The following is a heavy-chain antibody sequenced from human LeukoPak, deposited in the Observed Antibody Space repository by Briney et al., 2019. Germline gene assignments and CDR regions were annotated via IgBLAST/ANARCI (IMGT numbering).Heavy chain of an antibody. V-gene: IGHV4-59*01. CDR2: IYYSGST. CDR1: GGSISSYY. J-gene: IGHJ3*02. CDR3: ARGGFTYYDSSGYYSDAFDI. D-gene: IGHD3-22*01. Sequence: PSETLSLTCTVSGGSISSYYWSWIRQPPGKGLEWIGYIYYSGSTNYNPSLKSRVTISVDTSKNQFSLKLSSVTAADTAVYYCARGGFTYYDSSGYYSDAFDIWGQGTMVTVSS.